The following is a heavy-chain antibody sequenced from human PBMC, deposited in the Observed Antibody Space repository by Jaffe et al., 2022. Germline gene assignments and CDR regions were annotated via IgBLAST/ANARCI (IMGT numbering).Heavy chain of an antibody. CDR1: GFTFSSYA. CDR3: AKDFNPPGYCSGGSCYSAYYYYMDV. D-gene: IGHD2-15*01. V-gene: IGHV3-23*01. J-gene: IGHJ6*03. Sequence: EVQLLESGGGLVQPGGSLRLSCAASGFTFSSYAMSWVRQAPGKGLEWVSAISGSGGSTYYADSVKGRFTISRDNSKNTLYLQMNSLRAEDTAVYYCAKDFNPPGYCSGGSCYSAYYYYMDVWGKGTTVTVSS. CDR2: ISGSGGST.